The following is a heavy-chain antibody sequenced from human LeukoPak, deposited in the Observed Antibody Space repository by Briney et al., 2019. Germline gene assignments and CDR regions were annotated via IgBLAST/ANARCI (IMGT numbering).Heavy chain of an antibody. D-gene: IGHD1-14*01. CDR1: GFTFSSYE. J-gene: IGHJ6*03. Sequence: GGSLRLSCAASGFTFSSYEMNWVRQAPGKGLEWVSYISSSGSTIYYADSVKGRFTISRDNAKNSLYLQMNSLRAEDTAVYYCARVGNGNYYYYYMDVWGKGTTVTVSS. CDR2: ISSSGSTI. V-gene: IGHV3-48*03. CDR3: ARVGNGNYYYYYMDV.